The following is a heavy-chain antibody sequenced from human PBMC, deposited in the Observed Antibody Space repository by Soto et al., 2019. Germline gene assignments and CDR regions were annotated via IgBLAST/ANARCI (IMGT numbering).Heavy chain of an antibody. CDR1: GYTFTSYG. J-gene: IGHJ6*02. V-gene: IGHV1-18*01. CDR2: ISAYNGNT. CDR3: ASRRDYYDSSGYYYRGYYYGMDV. D-gene: IGHD3-22*01. Sequence: QVQLVQSGAEVKKPGASVKVSCTASGYTFTSYGISWVRQAPGQGLEWMGWISAYNGNTNYAQKLQGRVTMTTDTSTSTAYMELRSLRSDDTAVYYCASRRDYYDSSGYYYRGYYYGMDVWGQGTTVTVSS.